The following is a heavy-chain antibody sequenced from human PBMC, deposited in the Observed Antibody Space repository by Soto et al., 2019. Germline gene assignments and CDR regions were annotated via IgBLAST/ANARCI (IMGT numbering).Heavy chain of an antibody. Sequence: GSLRLSCTASGFTFGDYAMSWFRQAPGKGLEWVGFIRSKAYGGTTEYAASVKGRFTISRDDSKSIAYLQMNSLKTEDTAVYYCTREDYSGYDYEIDYWGQGTLVTVSS. CDR3: TREDYSGYDYEIDY. J-gene: IGHJ4*02. V-gene: IGHV3-49*03. CDR1: GFTFGDYA. CDR2: IRSKAYGGTT. D-gene: IGHD5-12*01.